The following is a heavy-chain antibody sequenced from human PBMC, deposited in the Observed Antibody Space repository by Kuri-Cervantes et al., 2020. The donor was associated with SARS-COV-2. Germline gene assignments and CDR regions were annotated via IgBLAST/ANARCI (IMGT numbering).Heavy chain of an antibody. J-gene: IGHJ6*03. CDR1: GGSFSGYY. CDR2: INHSGST. V-gene: IGHV4-34*01. D-gene: IGHD3-22*01. CDR3: ARSGYYSRGVTYYYMDV. Sequence: SETLSLTCAVYGGSFSGYYWSWIRQPPGKGLEWIGEINHSGSTNYNPSLKNRVTISVDTSKNQFSLKLSSVTAADTAVYYCARSGYYSRGVTYYYMDVWDKGTTVTVSS.